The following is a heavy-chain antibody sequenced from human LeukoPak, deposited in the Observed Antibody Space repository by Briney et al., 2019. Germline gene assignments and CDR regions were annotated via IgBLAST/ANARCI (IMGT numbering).Heavy chain of an antibody. CDR3: AKDTGYYYGSGGLCMDG. CDR2: ISWSGGSI. J-gene: IGHJ6*02. V-gene: IGHV3-9*01. D-gene: IGHD3-10*01. Sequence: GGSLRLSCAASGFTFDDYAMHWVRQAPGKGLEWVSGISWSGGSIGYADSVKGRFTISRDNAKNSLYLQMNSLRTEDTALYYCAKDTGYYYGSGGLCMDGWGQGTTVTVAS. CDR1: GFTFDDYA.